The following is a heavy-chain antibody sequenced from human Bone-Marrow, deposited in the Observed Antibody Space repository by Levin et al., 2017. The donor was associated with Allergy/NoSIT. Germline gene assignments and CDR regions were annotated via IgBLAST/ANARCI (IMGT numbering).Heavy chain of an antibody. CDR1: GFTFSSYA. Sequence: GESLKISCAASGFTFSSYAMHWVRQAPGKGLEWVAVISYDGSNKYYADSVKGRFTISRDNSKNTLYLQMNSLRAEDTAVYYCARDFRRRVGYYFDYWGQGTLVTVSS. D-gene: IGHD2-15*01. CDR3: ARDFRRRVGYYFDY. CDR2: ISYDGSNK. J-gene: IGHJ4*02. V-gene: IGHV3-30*04.